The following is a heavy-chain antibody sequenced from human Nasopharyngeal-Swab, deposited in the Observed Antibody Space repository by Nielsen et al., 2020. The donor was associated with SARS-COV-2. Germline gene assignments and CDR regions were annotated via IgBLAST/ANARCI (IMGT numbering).Heavy chain of an antibody. Sequence: ASVKVSCKASGYTFTGYYMHWVRQAPGQGLEWMGRINPNSGGTNYAQKFQGRVTMTRDTSISTAYMELSRLRSDDTAVYYCATARRAVGSGGRAFDIWGQGTMVTVSS. D-gene: IGHD1-26*01. V-gene: IGHV1-2*06. CDR1: GYTFTGYY. J-gene: IGHJ3*02. CDR3: ATARRAVGSGGRAFDI. CDR2: INPNSGGT.